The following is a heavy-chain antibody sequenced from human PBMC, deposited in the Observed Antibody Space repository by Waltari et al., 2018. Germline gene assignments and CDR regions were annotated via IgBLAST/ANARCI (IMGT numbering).Heavy chain of an antibody. V-gene: IGHV1-69-2*01. J-gene: IGHJ4*02. D-gene: IGHD3-16*02. CDR2: FEPEEGET. CDR1: GYSFTDYY. CDR3: ATFALDYVWGRYRFDPRDY. Sequence: EVQLVQSGAEVKKPGATVKISCKASGYSFTDYYIHWVQQAPGKGLEWMGRFEPEEGETIYGKKWQGRVTITADMSTDTAYMELSSLTSDDTAVYYCATFALDYVWGRYRFDPRDYWGQGTLVTVSS.